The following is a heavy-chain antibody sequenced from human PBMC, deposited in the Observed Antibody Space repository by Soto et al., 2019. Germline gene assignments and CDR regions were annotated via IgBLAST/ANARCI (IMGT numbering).Heavy chain of an antibody. CDR3: ARDLPPVDY. V-gene: IGHV1-18*01. J-gene: IGHJ4*02. CDR1: GYTFSSYF. Sequence: QVQLVQSGAEVKKPGASVKVSCKASGYTFSSYFISWVRQAPGQGLEWMGWISAYNGNTNYAQNLQRSFTXXTDTSTSTAYMELRSLRSDDTAVYYCARDLPPVDYWGQGTLVTVSS. CDR2: ISAYNGNT.